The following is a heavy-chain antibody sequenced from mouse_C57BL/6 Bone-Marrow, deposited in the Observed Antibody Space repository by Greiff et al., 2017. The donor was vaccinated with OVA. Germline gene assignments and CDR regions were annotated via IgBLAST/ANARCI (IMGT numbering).Heavy chain of an antibody. CDR1: GFTFSDFY. Sequence: EVKLMESGGGLVQSGRSLRLSCAPSGFTFSDFYMEWVRQAPGKGLEWIAASRNKANDYTTEYSASVKGRFIVSRDTSQSILYIQMNALRAEDTAIYYCARDDGYWYFDVWGTGTTVTVSS. CDR3: ARDDGYWYFDV. J-gene: IGHJ1*03. V-gene: IGHV7-1*01. CDR2: SRNKANDYTT. D-gene: IGHD1-1*02.